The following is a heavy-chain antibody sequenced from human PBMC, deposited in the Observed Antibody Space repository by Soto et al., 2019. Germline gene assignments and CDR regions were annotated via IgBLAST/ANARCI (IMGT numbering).Heavy chain of an antibody. V-gene: IGHV1-18*01. D-gene: IGHD1-20*01. CDR2: ISAYNGNT. CDR3: VRVVRSIGGITGTAYYMDV. J-gene: IGHJ6*03. CDR1: GYTFTSYG. Sequence: QVQLVQSGAEVKKPGASVKVSCKASGYTFTSYGISWVRQAPGQGLEWMGWISAYNGNTNYAQKLQGRVTMTTDTSTSTAYMELRSLRSDDTAVYYCVRVVRSIGGITGTAYYMDVWGKGTTVTVSS.